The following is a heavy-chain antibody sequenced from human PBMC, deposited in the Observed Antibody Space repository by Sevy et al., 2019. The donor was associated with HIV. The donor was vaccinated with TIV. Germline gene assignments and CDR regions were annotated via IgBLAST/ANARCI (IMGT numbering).Heavy chain of an antibody. V-gene: IGHV3-33*01. Sequence: GGSLRLSCVASGFIFSTYGMHWVRQAPGKGLEWVAVIWYDGINKDYADSVKGRFIISRDNSKNTIYLEMDSLRAEDTAVYYCARDSRNGLDPWGQGALFTVSS. D-gene: IGHD2-8*01. CDR2: IWYDGINK. CDR3: ARDSRNGLDP. CDR1: GFIFSTYG. J-gene: IGHJ5*02.